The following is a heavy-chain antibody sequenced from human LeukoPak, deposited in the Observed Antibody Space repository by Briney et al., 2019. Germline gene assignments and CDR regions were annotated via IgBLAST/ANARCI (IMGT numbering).Heavy chain of an antibody. V-gene: IGHV4-34*01. CDR1: GGSFSGYY. J-gene: IGHJ4*02. CDR2: INHSGST. CDR3: ARRQVFDNWNYSNPYYFDY. Sequence: SETLSLTCAVYGGSFSGYYWSWIRQPPGKGLEWIGEINHSGSTNYNPSLKSRVTISLDTSKNQFSLKLSSVTAADTAVYYCARRQVFDNWNYSNPYYFDYWGQGTLVTVSS. D-gene: IGHD1-7*01.